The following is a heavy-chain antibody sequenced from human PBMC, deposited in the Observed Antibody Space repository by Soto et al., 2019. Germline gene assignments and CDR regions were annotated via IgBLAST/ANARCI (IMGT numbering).Heavy chain of an antibody. CDR3: AHRRAYGSSWAD. CDR2: ISWDDDK. D-gene: IGHD6-13*01. V-gene: IGHV2-5*02. CDR1: GFSLTTSGVT. Sequence: QITLRESGPTLVKPTQTLTLTCTFSGFSLTTSGVTVGWIRQPPGKALEWLALISWDDDKRYSPSLESRLTLTKDTSKNQVVLIVTNMDPVDTATYYCAHRRAYGSSWADWGQGTLVTVSS. J-gene: IGHJ4*02.